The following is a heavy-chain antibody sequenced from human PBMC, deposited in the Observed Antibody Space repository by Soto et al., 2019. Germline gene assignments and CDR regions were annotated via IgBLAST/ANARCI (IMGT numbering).Heavy chain of an antibody. CDR1: GYTFTNYG. D-gene: IGHD5-18*01. J-gene: IGHJ6*02. V-gene: IGHV1-18*01. CDR2: ISTSNSNT. CDR3: ARPPQVTRSYYFNGLDV. Sequence: QVQLVQSGGEGKKPGAAVMVSCKASGYTFTNYGISWVRQAPGQGLEGMGWISTSNSNTAYAQKFQDRVTMTTDTSTSTAYMELRSLRPDDTAVYYCARPPQVTRSYYFNGLDVWGQGTTVTVSS.